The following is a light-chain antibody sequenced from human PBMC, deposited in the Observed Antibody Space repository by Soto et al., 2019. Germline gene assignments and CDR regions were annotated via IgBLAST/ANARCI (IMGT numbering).Light chain of an antibody. CDR2: GAS. CDR1: QYINTR. Sequence: EIVLTQSPASLSSFPGDRVTLSCRASQYINTRLAWYQHRPGQAPRLLIYGASSRATGIPDRFSGGGSGTDFTLTITRLEPEDFAVYFCLQYGGLPRTFGQGTKVDIK. J-gene: IGKJ1*01. V-gene: IGKV3-20*01. CDR3: LQYGGLPRT.